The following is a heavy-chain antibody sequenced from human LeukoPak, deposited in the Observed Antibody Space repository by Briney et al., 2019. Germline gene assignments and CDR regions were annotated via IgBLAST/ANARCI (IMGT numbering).Heavy chain of an antibody. Sequence: GGSLRLSCAASGFTFSSYSMNWVRQAPGKGLEWVSSISSSSNYRYYADSVKGRFTISRDNAQNSLYLQMNSLRAEDTAVYYCAKGDVSVTREFDYWGQGTLVTVSS. D-gene: IGHD7-27*01. V-gene: IGHV3-21*01. CDR2: ISSSSNYR. J-gene: IGHJ4*02. CDR3: AKGDVSVTREFDY. CDR1: GFTFSSYS.